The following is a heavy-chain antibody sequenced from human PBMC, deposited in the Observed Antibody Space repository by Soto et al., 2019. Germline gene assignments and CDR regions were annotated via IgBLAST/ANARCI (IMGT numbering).Heavy chain of an antibody. D-gene: IGHD2-15*01. CDR2: IIPIFGTA. Sequence: QVQLVQSGAEVKNPGSSVKVSCKAPGGTFSSYAISWVRQAPGQGLEWMGGIIPIFGTANYAQKFQGRVTITADESTSTGYMELSSLRSEDTAVYYCARSQGGSSSLDIYYYYYYGMDVWGQGTTVTVSS. V-gene: IGHV1-69*01. CDR3: ARSQGGSSSLDIYYYYYYGMDV. CDR1: GGTFSSYA. J-gene: IGHJ6*02.